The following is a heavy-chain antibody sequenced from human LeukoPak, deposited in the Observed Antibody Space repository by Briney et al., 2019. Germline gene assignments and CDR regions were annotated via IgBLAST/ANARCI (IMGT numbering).Heavy chain of an antibody. CDR1: GGSFSGYY. CDR2: INHSGST. J-gene: IGHJ4*02. CDR3: ARVTPSYYYDSSGYFDY. D-gene: IGHD3-22*01. Sequence: SETLSLTCAVYGGSFSGYYWSWIRQPPGKGLEWIGEINHSGSTNYNPSLKSRVTIPVDTSKNQFSLKLSSVTAADTAVYYCARVTPSYYYDSSGYFDYWGQGTLVTVSS. V-gene: IGHV4-34*01.